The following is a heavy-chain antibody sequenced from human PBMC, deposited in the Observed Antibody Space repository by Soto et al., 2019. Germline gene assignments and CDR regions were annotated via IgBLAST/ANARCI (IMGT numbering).Heavy chain of an antibody. CDR2: IYHSGST. CDR3: ASLSLPKGTAIPRIFDY. V-gene: IGHV4-30-2*01. J-gene: IGHJ4*02. CDR1: GGSISSGGYS. Sequence: QLQLQESGSGLVKPSQTLSLTCAVSGGSISSGGYSWSWIRQPPGKGLEWIGYIYHSGSTYYNPSLKSRVTISVDRSKNQFSLKLSSVTAADTAVYYCASLSLPKGTAIPRIFDYWGQGTLVTVSS. D-gene: IGHD2-2*02.